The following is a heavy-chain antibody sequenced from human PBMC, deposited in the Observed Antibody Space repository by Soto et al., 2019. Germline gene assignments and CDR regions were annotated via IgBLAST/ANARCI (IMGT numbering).Heavy chain of an antibody. CDR3: ATHTSGSRNGPHT. J-gene: IGHJ5*02. CDR1: GGSIKNTGAN. D-gene: IGHD1-26*01. V-gene: IGHV4-39*01. Sequence: QLQLQESGPGLVKPSETLSLTCTVSGGSIKNTGANWGWVRQPPGKGLEWIGSVYYTGTTYYNPSLQSRVTISIDTSKNQYSLSVNSVAAADTAVYYCATHTSGSRNGPHTCGQGTLVTVSS. CDR2: VYYTGTT.